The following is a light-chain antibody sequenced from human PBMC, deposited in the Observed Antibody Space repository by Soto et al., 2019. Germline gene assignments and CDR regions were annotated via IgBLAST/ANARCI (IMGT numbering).Light chain of an antibody. Sequence: QSVLTQPPSASGSPGQSVTISCTGTSFDVGGYNYVSWYQQHPGKAPQVLTYEVSKRPSGVPDRFSGSKSGNTASLTVSGLQAEDEADYYCSAYAGSPYLYVFGSGTKVTVL. J-gene: IGLJ1*01. V-gene: IGLV2-8*01. CDR2: EVS. CDR3: SAYAGSPYLYV. CDR1: SFDVGGYNY.